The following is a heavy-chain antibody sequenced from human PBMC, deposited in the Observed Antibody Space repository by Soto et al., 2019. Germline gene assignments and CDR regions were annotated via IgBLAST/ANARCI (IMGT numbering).Heavy chain of an antibody. D-gene: IGHD6-13*01. J-gene: IGHJ4*02. V-gene: IGHV3-23*01. CDR1: GFTFSSYA. Sequence: PGGSLRLSCAASGFTFSSYAMSWVRQAPGKGLEWVSTISGSGGSTYYADSVKGRFTISRDNSKSTLYLQMNSLRAEDTAVYYCAKVGSSWPLIDYWGQGTLVTVSS. CDR3: AKVGSSWPLIDY. CDR2: ISGSGGST.